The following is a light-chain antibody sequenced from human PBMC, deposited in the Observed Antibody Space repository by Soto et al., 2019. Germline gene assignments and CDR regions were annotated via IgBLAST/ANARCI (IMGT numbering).Light chain of an antibody. J-gene: IGKJ1*01. V-gene: IGKV3-20*01. CDR1: QYVSVRF. CDR3: XXXXXXXQX. Sequence: EIVFTQSPGTLSLSPGESATLSCRASQYVSVRFLAWYQQKPGQAPRLLIYGASDRATGIPDRFTGSGSGTDFTLTINRLEPEDFAVXXXXXXXXXXQXFGQGTKVDIK. CDR2: GAS.